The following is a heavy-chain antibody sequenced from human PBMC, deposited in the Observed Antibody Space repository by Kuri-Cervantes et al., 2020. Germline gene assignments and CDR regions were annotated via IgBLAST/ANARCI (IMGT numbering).Heavy chain of an antibody. V-gene: IGHV4-61*01. CDR2: IYYSGST. J-gene: IGHJ6*02. CDR3: ARDRYYYDSSGYYFANYYYYGMDV. CDR1: GGSVSSDSYY. D-gene: IGHD3-22*01. Sequence: SETLSLTCTVSGGSVSSDSYYWSWIRQPPGKGLEWIGYIYYSGSTYYNPSLKSRVTISVDTSKNQFSLKLSSVTAADTAVYYCARDRYYYDSSGYYFANYYYYGMDVWGQGTTVTVSS.